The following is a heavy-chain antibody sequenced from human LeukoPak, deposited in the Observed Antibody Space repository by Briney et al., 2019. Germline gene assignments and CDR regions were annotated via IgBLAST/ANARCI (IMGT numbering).Heavy chain of an antibody. J-gene: IGHJ4*02. V-gene: IGHV3-9*01. CDR2: IRWNSGSI. CDR1: GFTFDDYA. Sequence: GGSLRLSCAASGFTFDDYAMQWVRHAPGKGVEGVSGIRWNSGSIVYADPVKGRFTISRENTENCVYLQMNSPRAEDAALYYCAKGGSGGAHFDYWGQGTLVTVSS. D-gene: IGHD3-10*01. CDR3: AKGGSGGAHFDY.